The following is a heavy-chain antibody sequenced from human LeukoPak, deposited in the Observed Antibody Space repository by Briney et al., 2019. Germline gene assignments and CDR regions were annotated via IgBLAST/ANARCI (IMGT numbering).Heavy chain of an antibody. CDR2: INPSGSST. CDR1: GYTFTSYY. Sequence: GASVKVSCKASGYTFTSYYMHWVRQAPGQGLEWMGLINPSGSSTSYAQKFQGRLSLTRDMSTSTGYMELSSLRSEDTAVYYCARDNSVGDTAWWFDPWGQGTLVTVSS. V-gene: IGHV1-46*01. CDR3: ARDNSVGDTAWWFDP. D-gene: IGHD1-26*01. J-gene: IGHJ5*02.